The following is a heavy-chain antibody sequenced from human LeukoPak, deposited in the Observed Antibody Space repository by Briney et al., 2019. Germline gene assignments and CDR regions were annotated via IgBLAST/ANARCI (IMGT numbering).Heavy chain of an antibody. V-gene: IGHV3-48*03. CDR2: ISSSGSTI. CDR3: ARGTDYYDSSGGSFDL. J-gene: IGHJ3*01. D-gene: IGHD3-22*01. CDR1: GFTFSSYE. Sequence: GGSLRLSCAASGFTFSSYEMKWVGRAPGKGLEGGSYISSSGSTIYYADSVKGRLTISRENAKKRVYMQMNSVRAEDRDVYYCARGTDYYDSSGGSFDLWGQATMVTVSS.